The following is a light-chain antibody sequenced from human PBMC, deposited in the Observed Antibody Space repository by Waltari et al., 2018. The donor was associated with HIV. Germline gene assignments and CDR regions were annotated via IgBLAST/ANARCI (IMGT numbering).Light chain of an antibody. Sequence: EIVMTHSPATLSVSPGARATLSCRASQSVGSNLAWYQQKPGQAPRLLMYGASTRATGVPARFSGSGSGTEFALTISSLQSEDFALYYCQQSKNWWSFGQGTKVETK. CDR2: GAS. CDR1: QSVGSN. CDR3: QQSKNWWS. J-gene: IGKJ1*01. V-gene: IGKV3-15*01.